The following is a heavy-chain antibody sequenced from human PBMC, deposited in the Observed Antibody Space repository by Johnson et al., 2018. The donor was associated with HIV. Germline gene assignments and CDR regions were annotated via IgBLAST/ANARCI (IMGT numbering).Heavy chain of an antibody. CDR1: GFSISSNY. V-gene: IGHV3-66*01. CDR2: IYRAGST. J-gene: IGHJ3*02. D-gene: IGHD1-7*01. Sequence: EQLVESGGGLVQPGGSLRLSCAASGFSISSNYMSWIRQAPGKGLEWVSVIYRAGSTYYADSVKDRFTISRDISKNTIYLQMNSLRAEDTAVYYCARDPPGTTAGAFDIWGQGTMVTVSS. CDR3: ARDPPGTTAGAFDI.